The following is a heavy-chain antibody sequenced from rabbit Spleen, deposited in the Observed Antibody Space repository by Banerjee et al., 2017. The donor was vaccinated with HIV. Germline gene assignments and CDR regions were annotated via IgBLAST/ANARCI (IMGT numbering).Heavy chain of an antibody. Sequence: QEQLEESGGDLVKPEGSLTLTCTASGFSFSSRSWICWVRQAPGKGLEWIACIYAGSSGSTYYASWAKGRFTISKTSSTTVTLQMTSLTAADTATYFCARDYAGYAGYGYAIFGLWGPGTLVTVS. D-gene: IGHD6-1*01. CDR2: IYAGSSGST. V-gene: IGHV1S45*01. CDR1: GFSFSSRSW. CDR3: ARDYAGYAGYGYAIFGL. J-gene: IGHJ4*01.